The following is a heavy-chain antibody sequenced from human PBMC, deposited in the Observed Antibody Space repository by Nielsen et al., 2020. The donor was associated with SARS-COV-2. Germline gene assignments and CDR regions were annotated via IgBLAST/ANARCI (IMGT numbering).Heavy chain of an antibody. J-gene: IGHJ4*02. CDR3: ARGERWLQFFGDY. D-gene: IGHD5-24*01. CDR1: GGTFSSYA. Sequence: SVKVSCKASGGTFSSYAISWVRQAPGQGLEWMGRIIPILGIANYAQKLQGRVTMTTDTSTSTAYMELRSLRSDDTAVYYCARGERWLQFFGDYWGQGTLVTVSS. CDR2: IIPILGIA. V-gene: IGHV1-69*04.